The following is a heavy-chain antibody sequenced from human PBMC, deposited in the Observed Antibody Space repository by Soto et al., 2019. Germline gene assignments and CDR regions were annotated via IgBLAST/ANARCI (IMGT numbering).Heavy chain of an antibody. V-gene: IGHV1-18*01. D-gene: IGHD4-17*01. CDR2: VSAYNGNT. J-gene: IGHJ4*02. CDR1: GYTFTRNG. CDR3: VRVADDDYMHWWYFDY. Sequence: QVQLVQSGAEVKMPGASVKVSCKASGYTFTRNGISWVRQAPGQGLEWMGWVSAYNGNTKYAPKLQGRVTMTTDPSTSTACMELRSLRSDDTAVYYCVRVADDDYMHWWYFDYWGQGTLVTVSS.